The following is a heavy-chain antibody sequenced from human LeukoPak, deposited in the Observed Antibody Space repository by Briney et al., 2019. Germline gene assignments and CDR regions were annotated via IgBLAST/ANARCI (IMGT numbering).Heavy chain of an antibody. V-gene: IGHV3-48*04. J-gene: IGHJ4*02. CDR1: GFTFISYV. CDR3: VREIGRPKTFYFDS. CDR2: ISENI. Sequence: GGSLRLSCAASGFTFISYVMSWVRQAPGKGLEWVSHISENIYHADSVKGRFTISRDNAKNSLYLQMSNLRAEDTAMYYCVREIGRPKTFYFDSWGRGTLVIVSS.